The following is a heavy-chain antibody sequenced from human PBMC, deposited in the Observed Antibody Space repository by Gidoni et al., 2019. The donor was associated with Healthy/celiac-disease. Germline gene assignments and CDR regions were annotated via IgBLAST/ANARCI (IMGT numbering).Heavy chain of an antibody. J-gene: IGHJ4*02. CDR3: ARDSVYYGSGRDRLFDY. CDR2: INHSGST. V-gene: IGHV4-34*01. D-gene: IGHD3-10*01. Sequence: QVQLQQWGAGLLKPSEPLSLTCAVYGGSFSGYYWSWIRQPPGKGLEWIGEINHSGSTNYNPSLKSRVTISVDTSKNQFSLKLSSVTAADTAVYYCARDSVYYGSGRDRLFDYWGQGTLVTVSS. CDR1: GGSFSGYY.